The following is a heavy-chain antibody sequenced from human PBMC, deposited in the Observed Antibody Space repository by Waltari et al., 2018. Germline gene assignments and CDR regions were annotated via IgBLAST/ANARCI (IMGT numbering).Heavy chain of an antibody. CDR2: MFNGGST. CDR1: GASISSSNYY. CDR3: ARHGYSGGWFDP. Sequence: QLQLQESGPGLVKPSETLSLTCSVSGASISSSNYYWGWIRQPPGKGLEWIGSMFNGGSTYYNPSLKSRVTISVGTSKNQFSLRLNSVTAADTAIYYCARHGYSGGWFDPWGQGTLVTVSS. D-gene: IGHD4-17*01. V-gene: IGHV4-39*01. J-gene: IGHJ5*02.